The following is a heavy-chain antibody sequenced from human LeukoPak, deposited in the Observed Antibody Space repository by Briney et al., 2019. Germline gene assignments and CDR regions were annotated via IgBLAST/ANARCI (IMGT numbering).Heavy chain of an antibody. Sequence: PGGSLRLPCAASGFTFSSYGMHWVRQAPGKGLEWVAVISYDGSNKYYADSVKGRFTISRDNSKNTLYLQMNSLRAEDTAVYYCAKGGDTAMEPFDYWGQGTLVTVSS. CDR3: AKGGDTAMEPFDY. V-gene: IGHV3-30*18. D-gene: IGHD5-18*01. CDR2: ISYDGSNK. CDR1: GFTFSSYG. J-gene: IGHJ4*02.